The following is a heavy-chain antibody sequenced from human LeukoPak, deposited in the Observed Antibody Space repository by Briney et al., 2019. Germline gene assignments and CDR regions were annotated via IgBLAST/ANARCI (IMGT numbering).Heavy chain of an antibody. CDR2: ISSHGGDT. V-gene: IGHV3-23*01. CDR3: AKDQLRYFDY. D-gene: IGHD1-1*01. CDR1: GFTFSRDA. J-gene: IGHJ4*02. Sequence: GGSLRLSCAASGFTFSRDAMRWFRQAPGKGLQWVSLISSHGGDTFSADSVKGRFTVSRDNSKDTLYLQMNSLRAEDTAVYYCAKDQLRYFDYWAQGTLVTVSS.